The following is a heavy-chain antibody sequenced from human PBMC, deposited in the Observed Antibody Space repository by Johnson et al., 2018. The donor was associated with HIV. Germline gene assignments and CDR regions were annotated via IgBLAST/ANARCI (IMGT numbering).Heavy chain of an antibody. CDR1: HFTFGAYA. J-gene: IGHJ3*02. Sequence: QVQLVESGGGVVQPGKSLRLSCAASHFTFGAYAIHWVRLAPGKGLEWVAVASYDGDNKYYADSVNGRFTISKDNSKNTLYLQMNSLRAEDTAIYYCVRGRISMTGVDLRGGAFDIWGQGTTVTVSS. CDR3: VRGRISMTGVDLRGGAFDI. CDR2: ASYDGDNK. V-gene: IGHV3-30-3*01. D-gene: IGHD3-22*01.